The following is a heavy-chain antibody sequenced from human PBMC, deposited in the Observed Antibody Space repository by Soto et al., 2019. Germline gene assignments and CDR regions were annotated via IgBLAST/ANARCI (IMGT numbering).Heavy chain of an antibody. CDR1: GFTFGSYA. V-gene: IGHV3-64*01. CDR3: ARVVTGLLDY. Sequence: GGSLRLSCATSGFTFGSYAMHWVRQAPGKGLEYVSAISSNGGSTYYANSVKGRFTISRDNSKNTLYLQMGSLRAEDMAVYYCARVVTGLLDYWGQGTLVTVSS. CDR2: ISSNGGST. D-gene: IGHD3-22*01. J-gene: IGHJ4*02.